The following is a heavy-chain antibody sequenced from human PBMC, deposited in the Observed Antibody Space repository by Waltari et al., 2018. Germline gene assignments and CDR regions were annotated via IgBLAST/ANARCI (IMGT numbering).Heavy chain of an antibody. J-gene: IGHJ1*01. CDR2: ISGRGGST. V-gene: IGHV3-23*01. CDR1: GFTFSSYA. CDR3: AKDWGAVASNRIFQH. D-gene: IGHD6-19*01. Sequence: EVQLLESGGGLVQPGGSLRLSCAASGFTFSSYAMSWVRQAPGKGLEWVSAISGRGGSTYYADSVKGRFTISRDNSKNSLYLQMNSLRAEDTAVYYCAKDWGAVASNRIFQHWGQGTLVTVSS.